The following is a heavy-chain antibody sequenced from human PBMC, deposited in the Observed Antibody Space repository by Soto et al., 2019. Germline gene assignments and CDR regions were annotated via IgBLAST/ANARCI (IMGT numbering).Heavy chain of an antibody. CDR2: ISAYNGNT. CDR3: ARMRYCSGGSCYWFDP. Sequence: ASVKVSCKASGYTFTSYGISWVRQAPGQGLEWMGWISAYNGNTNYAQKLQGGVTMTTDTSTSTAYMELRSLRSDDTAVYYCARMRYCSGGSCYWFDPWGQGTLVTVSS. J-gene: IGHJ5*02. D-gene: IGHD2-15*01. V-gene: IGHV1-18*01. CDR1: GYTFTSYG.